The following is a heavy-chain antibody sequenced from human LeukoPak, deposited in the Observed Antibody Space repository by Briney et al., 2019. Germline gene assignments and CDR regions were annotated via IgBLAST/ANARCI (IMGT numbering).Heavy chain of an antibody. Sequence: GGSLRLSCAVSGFNLSDNYMSWVRQAPGQGLEWVSLIYSGETTLYADSVKGRFTISRDISKNTLYLQMNSLGAEDTAMYYCARRAGGYSHPYDYWGQGILVTVSS. CDR1: GFNLSDNY. D-gene: IGHD4-23*01. CDR2: IYSGETT. CDR3: ARRAGGYSHPYDY. J-gene: IGHJ4*02. V-gene: IGHV3-53*01.